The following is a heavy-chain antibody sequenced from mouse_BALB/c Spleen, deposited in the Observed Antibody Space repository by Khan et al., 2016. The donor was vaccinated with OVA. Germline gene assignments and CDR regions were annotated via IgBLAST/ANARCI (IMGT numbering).Heavy chain of an antibody. Sequence: VQLQQPGAELVKPGASVKLSCTASGFNIKDTYMHWVKQRPDQGLEWIGWIDPANGITNYAPTFQVKAPLPADTTSNTAYRQLSSLTSEDTAVDYSARINAWSQGTTLRVSA. CDR2: IDPANGIT. CDR3: ARINA. V-gene: IGHV14-3*02. J-gene: IGHJ2*01. CDR1: GFNIKDTY.